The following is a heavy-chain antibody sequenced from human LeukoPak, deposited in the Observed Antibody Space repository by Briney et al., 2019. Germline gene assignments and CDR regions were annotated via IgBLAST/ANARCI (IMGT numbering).Heavy chain of an antibody. J-gene: IGHJ3*02. CDR3: ARHRSSYRDAFHI. V-gene: IGHV4-39*01. CDR2: IYSFGST. CDR1: GDSISSSSYY. Sequence: SETLSLTCTVSGDSISSSSYYWGWIRQPPGKGLEWIGSIYSFGSTYYNPSLRSRVTISVDTSKNQFSLKLSSVTAADTAVYYCARHRSSYRDAFHIWGQGTMVTVSP. D-gene: IGHD3-16*02.